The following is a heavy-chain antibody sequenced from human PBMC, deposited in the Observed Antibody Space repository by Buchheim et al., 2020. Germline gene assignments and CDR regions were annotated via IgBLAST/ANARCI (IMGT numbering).Heavy chain of an antibody. J-gene: IGHJ6*02. D-gene: IGHD2-21*01. CDR1: GFNISTYA. CDR3: AQIPLVVLSDGIFDYYYTGMDV. V-gene: IGHV3-30*18. Sequence: QLQLVESGGGVVQPGTSLRLSCVGSGFNISTYAMHWVRQAPGKGLEWVSLISYDGSNIYYVDSVKGRFTISRDNSKNTLELQRSSLRPEDTAVYFCAQIPLVVLSDGIFDYYYTGMDVWGPGT. CDR2: ISYDGSNI.